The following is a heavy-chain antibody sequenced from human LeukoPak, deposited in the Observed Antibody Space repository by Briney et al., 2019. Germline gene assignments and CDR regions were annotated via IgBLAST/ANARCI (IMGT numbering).Heavy chain of an antibody. V-gene: IGHV4-31*03. CDR2: IHYSGST. J-gene: IGHJ5*02. CDR3: ARDRGLSSHIFDP. CDR1: GGSISSGGYY. D-gene: IGHD2-15*01. Sequence: SETLSLTCTVSGGSISSGGYYWSWIRQHPGKGLEWIGYIHYSGSTYYNPSLKSRVTISVDTSKNQFSLKLSSVTAADTAVYYCARDRGLSSHIFDPWGRGTLVTVSS.